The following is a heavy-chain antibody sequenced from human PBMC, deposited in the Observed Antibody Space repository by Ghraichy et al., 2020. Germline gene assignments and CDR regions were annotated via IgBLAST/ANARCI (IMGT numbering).Heavy chain of an antibody. CDR1: GFTFSRYW. J-gene: IGHJ4*02. CDR2: IKEDGSEK. CDR3: TRAGRPADY. D-gene: IGHD6-25*01. V-gene: IGHV3-7*01. Sequence: LSLPCAASGFTFSRYWMSWVRQVPGKGLEWVAIIKEDGSEKYYVDSVKGRFASSRDNAKYSLFLEMNSLRAEDTAIYYCTRAGRPADYWGQGTLVTVSS.